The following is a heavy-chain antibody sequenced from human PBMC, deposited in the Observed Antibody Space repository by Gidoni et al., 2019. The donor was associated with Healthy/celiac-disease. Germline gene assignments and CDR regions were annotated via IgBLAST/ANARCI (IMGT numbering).Heavy chain of an antibody. Sequence: QLQLQESGPGLVKPSETLSLTCTVSGGSISSSSYLWGWIRQPPGKGLEWMGSIYYSGSTYYNPSLKSRVTISVDTSKNQFSLKLSSVTAADTAVYYCARSLSHTPSYCGGDCYPNWFDPWGQGTLVTVSS. J-gene: IGHJ5*02. CDR3: ARSLSHTPSYCGGDCYPNWFDP. CDR2: IYYSGST. V-gene: IGHV4-39*01. D-gene: IGHD2-21*02. CDR1: GGSISSSSYL.